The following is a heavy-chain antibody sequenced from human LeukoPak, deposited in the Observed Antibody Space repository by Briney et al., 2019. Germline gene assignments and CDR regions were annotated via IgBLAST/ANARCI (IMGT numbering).Heavy chain of an antibody. CDR1: GFTFSTYN. D-gene: IGHD6-6*01. CDR3: ARDLERYSSSSFDY. Sequence: GGSLRLSCAASGFTFSTYNMNWVRQAPGKGLEWVSSITSSSSYIYYADSVKGRFTISRDNAKNSLYLQMNSLRAEDTAVYYCARDLERYSSSSFDYWGQGTLVTVSS. J-gene: IGHJ4*02. V-gene: IGHV3-21*01. CDR2: ITSSSSYI.